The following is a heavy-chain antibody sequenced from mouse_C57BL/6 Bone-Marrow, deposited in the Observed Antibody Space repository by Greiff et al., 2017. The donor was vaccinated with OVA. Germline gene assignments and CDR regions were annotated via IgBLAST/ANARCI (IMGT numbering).Heavy chain of an antibody. CDR1: GFTFSDYY. V-gene: IGHV5-16*01. CDR3: ARETATVVAPYFDY. D-gene: IGHD1-1*01. CDR2: INNDGSST. Sequence: DVHLVESEGGLVQPGSSMKLSCTASGFTFSDYYMAWVRQVPEKGLEWVANINNDGSSTYYLDSLKSRFIISRENAKNILYLQMSSLKSEDTATYYCARETATVVAPYFDYWGQGTTLTVSS. J-gene: IGHJ2*01.